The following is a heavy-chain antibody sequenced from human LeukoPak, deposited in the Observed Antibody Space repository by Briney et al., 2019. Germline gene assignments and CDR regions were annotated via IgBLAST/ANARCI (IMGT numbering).Heavy chain of an antibody. Sequence: GSLRLSCAASGFTFSSYWMSWVRQAPGKGLEWVANINQDGSEKYYADSVKGRFTISRGNAKKSLYVQMNSLRAEDTAVYYCAREDTAMFDFDYWGQGTLVTVSS. J-gene: IGHJ4*02. D-gene: IGHD5-18*01. CDR3: AREDTAMFDFDY. CDR1: GFTFSSYW. V-gene: IGHV3-7*03. CDR2: INQDGSEK.